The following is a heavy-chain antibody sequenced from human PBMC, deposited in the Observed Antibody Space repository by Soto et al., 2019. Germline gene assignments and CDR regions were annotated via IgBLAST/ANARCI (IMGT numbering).Heavy chain of an antibody. V-gene: IGHV3-48*02. CDR2: ISSSSSTI. CDR3: PGAVDLGTVSTDWFGR. CDR1: GFTFSRYS. J-gene: IGHJ5*02. D-gene: IGHD3-16*01. Sequence: GGSLRLSCAASGFTFSRYSLNWVRQAPGKGLDWVSYISSSSSTIYYADSVKGRFTISRDTAKNSLYLQMNSLRDADTALYYCPGAVDLGTVSTDWFGRWGQGTLVTVSS.